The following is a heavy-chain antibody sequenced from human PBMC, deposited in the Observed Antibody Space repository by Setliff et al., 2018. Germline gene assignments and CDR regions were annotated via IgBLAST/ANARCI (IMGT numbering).Heavy chain of an antibody. CDR1: GGSIGSYY. Sequence: SETLSLTWTVSGGSIGSYYWTWIRQPAGRGLEWIGRIYTTGSTNFNPSLNSRVTMSLGKSKNQFSLKLSSVTAADSAVYFCARVRIVPYCMDVWGKGTTVTVSS. J-gene: IGHJ6*03. CDR3: ARVRIVPYCMDV. CDR2: IYTTGST. D-gene: IGHD2-15*01. V-gene: IGHV4-4*07.